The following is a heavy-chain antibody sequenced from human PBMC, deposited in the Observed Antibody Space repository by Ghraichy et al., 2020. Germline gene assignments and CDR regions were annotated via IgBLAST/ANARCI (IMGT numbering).Heavy chain of an antibody. J-gene: IGHJ5*02. CDR1: GYTFTSYG. D-gene: IGHD3-22*01. CDR2: ISAYNGNT. CDR3: ARDERRPRITMIVGLRGGFDP. Sequence: ASVKVSCKASGYTFTSYGISWVRQAPGQGLEWMGWISAYNGNTNYAQKLQGRVTMTTDTSTSTAYMELRSLRSDDTAVYYCARDERRPRITMIVGLRGGFDPWGQGTLVTVSS. V-gene: IGHV1-18*01.